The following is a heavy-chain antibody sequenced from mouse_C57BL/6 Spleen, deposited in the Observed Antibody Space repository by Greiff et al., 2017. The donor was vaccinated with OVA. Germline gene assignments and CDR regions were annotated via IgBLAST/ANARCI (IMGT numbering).Heavy chain of an antibody. CDR1: GFSLTSYG. CDR3: SRHEDVLSAMDY. Sequence: VKLMESGPGLVAPSQSLSITCTVSGFSLTSYGVHWVRQPPGKGLEWLVVIWRDGSTTYTSALKSRLCISKDNSKSQVFLKMNTPQTHDTALDFFSRHEDVLSAMDYWGQGTSVTVAS. CDR2: IWRDGST. J-gene: IGHJ4*01. V-gene: IGHV2-6-1*01.